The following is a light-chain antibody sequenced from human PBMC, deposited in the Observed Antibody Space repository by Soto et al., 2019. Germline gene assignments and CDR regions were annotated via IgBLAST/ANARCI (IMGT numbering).Light chain of an antibody. J-gene: IGKJ1*01. CDR2: DAS. V-gene: IGKV1-5*01. CDR3: RQYTSYSRA. CDR1: QSISHF. Sequence: DIQMTQSPSTLSASVGDRVTITCRASQSISHFLAWYQQKPGKVPKLLIYDASNLGSGVPSRFSGSGSGTDFTLTISGLQPDDFTTYYCRQYTSYSRAFGQGTKVDIK.